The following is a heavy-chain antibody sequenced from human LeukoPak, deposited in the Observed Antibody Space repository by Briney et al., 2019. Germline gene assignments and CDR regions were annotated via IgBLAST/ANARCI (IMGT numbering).Heavy chain of an antibody. CDR3: AREHVDTATGYFDY. J-gene: IGHJ4*02. CDR1: GFTFSSYA. V-gene: IGHV3-23*01. D-gene: IGHD5-18*01. Sequence: PGGSLRLSCAASGFTFSSYAMSWVRQAPGKGLEWVSAISGSGGSTYYADSVKGRFTISRDNAKNSLYLQMNSLRAEDTAVYYCAREHVDTATGYFDYWGQGTLVTVSS. CDR2: ISGSGGST.